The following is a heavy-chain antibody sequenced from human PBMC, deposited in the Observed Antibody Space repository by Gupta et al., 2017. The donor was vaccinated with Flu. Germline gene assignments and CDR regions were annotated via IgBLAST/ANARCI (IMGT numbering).Heavy chain of an antibody. V-gene: IGHV3-21*01. Sequence: EGQWVESGGGLARPGGFLRLSCSASGFPFTYYTMTWARQAPGKGLEWVSSISSTSSFIYYADSLKGRFTISRDNTKSSLYLQMNSLRAEDTAVYYCARDLGEGYYYGMDVWGPGTTVTVSS. J-gene: IGHJ6*02. CDR2: ISSTSSFI. CDR1: GFPFTYYT. CDR3: ARDLGEGYYYGMDV.